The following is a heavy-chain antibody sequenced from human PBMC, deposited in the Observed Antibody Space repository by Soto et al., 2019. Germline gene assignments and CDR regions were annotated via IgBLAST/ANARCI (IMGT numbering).Heavy chain of an antibody. V-gene: IGHV3-30*18. J-gene: IGHJ4*02. D-gene: IGHD3-22*01. CDR2: ISYDGSNK. CDR3: AKAPYYYDSSGYYV. Sequence: VQLVESGGGLVQPGGSLRLSCAASGFTFSSYGMHWVRQAPGKGLEWVAVISYDGSNKYYADSVKGRFTISRDNSKNTLYLQMNSLRAEDTAVYYCAKAPYYYDSSGYYVWGQGTLVTVSS. CDR1: GFTFSSYG.